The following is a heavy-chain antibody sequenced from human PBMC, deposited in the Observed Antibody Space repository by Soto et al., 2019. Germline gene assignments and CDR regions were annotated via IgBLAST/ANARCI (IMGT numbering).Heavy chain of an antibody. CDR1: GYTFTSYG. V-gene: IGHV1-18*04. CDR3: ARYYDSSGYCWFDT. Sequence: ASLQVSCKTSGYTFTSYGISWVRHAPGQGLEWMGWISAYNGNTNYVQNLQGRVTMTTDTSTSTAYMELRSLRSDDTAVYYCARYYDSSGYCWFDTGGQGTVVTVSS. D-gene: IGHD3-22*01. J-gene: IGHJ5*02. CDR2: ISAYNGNT.